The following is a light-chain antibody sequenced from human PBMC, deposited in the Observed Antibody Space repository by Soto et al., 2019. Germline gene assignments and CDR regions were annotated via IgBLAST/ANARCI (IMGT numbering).Light chain of an antibody. Sequence: EIVSTQSPATLSVSPGERATLSCRASQSVSSSYLAWYQQKPGQAPRLLIYGASTRATGIPARFSGSGSGTELTLTISSLQSEDFAVYYCQQYNNWPPTFGQGTKVAI. V-gene: IGKV3-15*01. CDR1: QSVSSSY. CDR3: QQYNNWPPT. CDR2: GAS. J-gene: IGKJ1*01.